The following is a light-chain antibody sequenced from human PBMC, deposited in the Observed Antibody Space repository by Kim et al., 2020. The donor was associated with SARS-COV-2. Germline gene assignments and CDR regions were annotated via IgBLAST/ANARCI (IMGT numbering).Light chain of an antibody. V-gene: IGLV1-40*01. Sequence: QRVTISCTGSSSNSGAGYDVHWYQQLPGTAPKCLIYGNDNRPSGVPDRCSGSKSGTSAFLAITGLQAEDETDYYCQSYDNRLSGYVFGTGTKVTVL. J-gene: IGLJ1*01. CDR1: SSNSGAGYD. CDR2: GND. CDR3: QSYDNRLSGYV.